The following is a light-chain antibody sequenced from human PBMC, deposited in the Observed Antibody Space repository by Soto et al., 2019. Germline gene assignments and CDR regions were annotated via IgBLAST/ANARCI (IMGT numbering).Light chain of an antibody. CDR2: GNI. CDR1: SSNIGAGYD. Sequence: QAVVTQPPSVSGAPGLRVTLSCTGSSSNIGAGYDVHWYQQLPGTAPKLLIFGNINRPSGVPDRFSGSKSGTSASLAITGLQAEDEADYYCQSYDSTRSVPHVVFGGGTKLTVL. J-gene: IGLJ2*01. V-gene: IGLV1-40*01. CDR3: QSYDSTRSVPHVV.